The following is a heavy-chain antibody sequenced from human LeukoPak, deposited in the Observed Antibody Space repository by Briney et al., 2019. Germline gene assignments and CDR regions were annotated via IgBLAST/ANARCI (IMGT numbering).Heavy chain of an antibody. CDR2: IYYSGST. V-gene: IGHV4-59*12. D-gene: IGHD3-9*01. J-gene: IGHJ4*02. CDR1: GGSISSYY. Sequence: SETLSLTCTVSGGSISSYYWSWIRQPPGKGLEWIGYIYYSGSTNYNPSLKSRVTISVDTSKNQFSLKLSSVTAADTAVYYCARGDILTGYYNPSFDYWGQGTLVTVSS. CDR3: ARGDILTGYYNPSFDY.